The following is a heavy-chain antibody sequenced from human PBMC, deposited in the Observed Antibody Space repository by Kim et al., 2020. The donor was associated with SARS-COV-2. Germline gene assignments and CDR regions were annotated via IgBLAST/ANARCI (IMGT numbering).Heavy chain of an antibody. J-gene: IGHJ4*02. V-gene: IGHV4-34*01. Sequence: SETLSLTCAVYGGSFSGYYWSWIRQPPGKGLEWIGEINHSGSTNYNPSLKSRVTISVDTSKNQFSLKLSSVTAADTAVYYCAAFSRGSGSYYYFDYWGQGTLVTVSS. CDR3: AAFSRGSGSYYYFDY. CDR1: GGSFSGYY. D-gene: IGHD3-10*01. CDR2: INHSGST.